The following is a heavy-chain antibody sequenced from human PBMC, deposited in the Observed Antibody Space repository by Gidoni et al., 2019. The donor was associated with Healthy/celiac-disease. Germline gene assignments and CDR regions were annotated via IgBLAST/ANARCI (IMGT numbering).Heavy chain of an antibody. D-gene: IGHD5-18*01. Sequence: QVQLVQSGAEVKKPGASVKVSCKASGYTFTGYYMHWVRQAPGQGLEWMGWINPNSGGTNYAQKFQGWVTMTRDTSISTAYMELSRLRSDDTAVYYCARERFVDTAMVHGMDVWGQGTTVTVSS. CDR3: ARERFVDTAMVHGMDV. CDR2: INPNSGGT. CDR1: GYTFTGYY. J-gene: IGHJ6*02. V-gene: IGHV1-2*04.